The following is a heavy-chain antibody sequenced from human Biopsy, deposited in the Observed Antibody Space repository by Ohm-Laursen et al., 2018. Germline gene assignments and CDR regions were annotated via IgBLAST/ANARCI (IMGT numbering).Heavy chain of an antibody. V-gene: IGHV4-61*08. CDR1: GVSVTSRGYY. Sequence: SETLSLTCTVSGVSVTSRGYYWTWIRQPPGTGVEWIGHISYSGTTNYKSSLRSPVTISADPSKNQFSLNLTSVTAADTAVYYCARHPTGFWFDPWGQGTLVIVSS. CDR2: ISYSGTT. CDR3: ARHPTGFWFDP. J-gene: IGHJ5*02.